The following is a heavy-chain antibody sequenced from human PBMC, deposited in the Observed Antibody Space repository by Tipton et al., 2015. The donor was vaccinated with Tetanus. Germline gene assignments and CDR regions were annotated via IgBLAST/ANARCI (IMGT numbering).Heavy chain of an antibody. Sequence: GLVKPSETLSLTCNVSGGSITSYYWSWIRQRPGRGLEWVGYVHYTGKDNYSPSLRSRVTISVDTSKNQFSLKLSSVTAADTAVYYCARGGIAAAGGGLDYWGQGTLVTVSS. CDR3: ARGGIAAAGGGLDY. CDR1: GGSITSYY. J-gene: IGHJ4*02. V-gene: IGHV4-59*13. CDR2: VHYTGKD. D-gene: IGHD6-13*01.